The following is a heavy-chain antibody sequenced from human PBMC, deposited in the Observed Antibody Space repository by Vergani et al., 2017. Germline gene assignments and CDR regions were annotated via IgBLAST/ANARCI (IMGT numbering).Heavy chain of an antibody. CDR2: ISYDGSNK. Sequence: QVQLVESGGGVVQPGRSLRLSCAASGFTFSSYGMHWVRQAPGKGLEWVAVISYDGSNKYYADSVKGRFTISRDNSKNTLYLQMNSLRAEDTAVYYCAKDQSGYCSGGSCYSPNWFDPWGQGTLVTVSS. V-gene: IGHV3-30*18. D-gene: IGHD2-15*01. CDR1: GFTFSSYG. CDR3: AKDQSGYCSGGSCYSPNWFDP. J-gene: IGHJ5*02.